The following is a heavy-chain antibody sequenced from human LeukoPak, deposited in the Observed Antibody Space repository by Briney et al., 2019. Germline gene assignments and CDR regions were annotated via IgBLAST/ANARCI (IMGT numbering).Heavy chain of an antibody. CDR3: ARDLDASGWCNFDY. Sequence: SETLSLTCTVSGGSISSYYWSWIRQPAGKGLEWIGRIYTSGSTNYNPSLKSRVTMSVDTSKNQFSLKLSSVTAADTAVYYCARDLDASGWCNFDYWGHGTLVTVSS. D-gene: IGHD6-19*01. V-gene: IGHV4-4*07. J-gene: IGHJ4*01. CDR1: GGSISSYY. CDR2: IYTSGST.